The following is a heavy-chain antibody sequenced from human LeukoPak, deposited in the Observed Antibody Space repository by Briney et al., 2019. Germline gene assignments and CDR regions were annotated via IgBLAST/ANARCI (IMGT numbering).Heavy chain of an antibody. D-gene: IGHD2-8*01. CDR2: LNGDGTNI. J-gene: IGHJ3*01. CDR3: ARSQSGVFDV. V-gene: IGHV3-74*01. CDR1: GFTFSNYW. Sequence: PGESLRLSCVASGFTFSNYWMQWVRQVPGKGLVWVSRLNGDGTNIIYADSVKGRFTISRDNAENTLYLQMNSLRAEDTALYYCARSQSGVFDVWGQGTMVTVSS.